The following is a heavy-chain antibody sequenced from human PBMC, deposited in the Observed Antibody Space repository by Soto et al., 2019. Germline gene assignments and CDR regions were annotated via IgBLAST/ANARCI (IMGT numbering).Heavy chain of an antibody. CDR1: GYTFNTYS. D-gene: IGHD4-17*01. V-gene: IGHV1-18*01. CDR3: ARDYYGDFLNWFDP. J-gene: IGHJ5*02. Sequence: QVQLVQSGAEVKKPGASVKVSCKASGYTFNTYSISWVRQAPGQGLEWMGWISGYNGDTHYAQKFQGRVTMTTDTSTSTAYMELRSLRSDDTAMYYCARDYYGDFLNWFDPWGQGTLVTVSS. CDR2: ISGYNGDT.